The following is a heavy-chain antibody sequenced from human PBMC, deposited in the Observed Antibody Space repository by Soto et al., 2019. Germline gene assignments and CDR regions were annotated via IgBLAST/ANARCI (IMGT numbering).Heavy chain of an antibody. CDR1: GFTFRSYG. Sequence: HPGGSLRLSCAASGFTFRSYGMHGSRQAPGKGLEWVAVIWYDGSNKYYADSVKGRFTISRDNSKNTLYLQMNSLRAEDTAVYYCARDLKAITIFGHWFDPWGQGTLVTVSS. V-gene: IGHV3-33*01. CDR2: IWYDGSNK. D-gene: IGHD3-3*01. J-gene: IGHJ5*02. CDR3: ARDLKAITIFGHWFDP.